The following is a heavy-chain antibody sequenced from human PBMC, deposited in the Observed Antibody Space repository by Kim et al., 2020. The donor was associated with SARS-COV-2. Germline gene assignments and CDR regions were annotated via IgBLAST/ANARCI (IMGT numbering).Heavy chain of an antibody. D-gene: IGHD3-10*01. Sequence: GGSLRLSCAASGFTFSSYAMSWVRQAPGKGLEWVSAISGSGGSSYYADSVKGRFTISRDNSKNTLYLQMNSLRAEDTAVYYCAKDRGGARITFLRGVTGYFFDYWGQGTLVTVSS. V-gene: IGHV3-23*01. CDR3: AKDRGGARITFLRGVTGYFFDY. J-gene: IGHJ4*02. CDR1: GFTFSSYA. CDR2: ISGSGGSS.